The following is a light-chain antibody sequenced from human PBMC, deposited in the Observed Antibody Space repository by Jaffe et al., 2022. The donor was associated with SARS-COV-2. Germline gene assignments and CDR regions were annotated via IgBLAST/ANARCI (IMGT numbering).Light chain of an antibody. CDR2: AAS. CDR3: QHLNSYSFT. J-gene: IGKJ3*01. V-gene: IGKV1-9*01. CDR1: QGISSY. Sequence: DIQLTQSPSFLSASVGDRVTITCRASQGISSYLGWYQQRPGKAPNLLIYAASTLQRGVPSRFSGSGSGTEFTLTISSLQPEDFATYYCQHLNSYSFTFGPGTKVDIK.